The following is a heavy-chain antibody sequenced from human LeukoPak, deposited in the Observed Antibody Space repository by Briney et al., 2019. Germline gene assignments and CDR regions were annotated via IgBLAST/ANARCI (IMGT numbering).Heavy chain of an antibody. CDR3: ARLGPLRYFDWLSDYGMDV. CDR1: GGTFSSYA. V-gene: IGHV1-18*01. J-gene: IGHJ6*02. Sequence: ASVEVSCKASGGTFSSYAISWVRQAPGQGLEWMGWISAYNGNTNYAQKLQGRVTMTTDTSTSTAYMELRSLRSDDTAVYYCARLGPLRYFDWLSDYGMDVWGQGTTVTVSS. D-gene: IGHD3-9*01. CDR2: ISAYNGNT.